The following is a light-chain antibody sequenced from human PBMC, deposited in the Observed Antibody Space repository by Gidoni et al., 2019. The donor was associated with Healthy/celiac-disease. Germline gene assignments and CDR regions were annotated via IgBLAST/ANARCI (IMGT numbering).Light chain of an antibody. V-gene: IGKV3-20*01. CDR2: GAS. CDR3: QQYGSSTWT. CDR1: QSVSSSY. J-gene: IGKJ1*01. Sequence: EMVLTHAPGTLSLSPGARATLSCRASQSVSSSYLAWYQQKPGQAPRLLIYGASSRATGIPDRFSGSGSGTDFTLTISRLEPEDFAVYYCQQYGSSTWTFGQGTKVEIK.